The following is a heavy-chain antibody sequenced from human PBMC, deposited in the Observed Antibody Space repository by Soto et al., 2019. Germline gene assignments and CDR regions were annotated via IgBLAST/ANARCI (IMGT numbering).Heavy chain of an antibody. V-gene: IGHV3-30-3*01. Sequence: GGSLRLSCAASGFTFSSYAMHWVRQAPGKGLEWVAHISHDGSNNYYADSVKGRFTISRDNSRNMVYLQMNSLRVDDTAVYYCARDRSMVVVVPGYWGQGTLVTVSS. CDR2: ISHDGSNN. J-gene: IGHJ4*02. D-gene: IGHD2-2*01. CDR3: ARDRSMVVVVPGY. CDR1: GFTFSSYA.